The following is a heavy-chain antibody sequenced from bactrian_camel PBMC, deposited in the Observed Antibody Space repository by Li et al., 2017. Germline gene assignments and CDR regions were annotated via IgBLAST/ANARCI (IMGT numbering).Heavy chain of an antibody. CDR2: ISSFGHPT. V-gene: IGHV3-3*01. Sequence: QVQLVESGGGSVQAGESLRLSCSPSRSTSNRICTGWFRQGPGKEREEVAAISSFGHPTWWDDSVKGRFTISPGNATNTVSLQMDSLKPEDTAMYYCAAEINKANVYAGSWYPGSGYWGQGTQVTVSS. CDR1: RSTSNRIC. D-gene: IGHD6*01. CDR3: AAEINKANVYAGSWYPGSGY. J-gene: IGHJ6*01.